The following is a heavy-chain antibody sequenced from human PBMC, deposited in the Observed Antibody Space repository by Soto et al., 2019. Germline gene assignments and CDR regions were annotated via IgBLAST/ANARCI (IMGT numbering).Heavy chain of an antibody. CDR3: ARHGYCGGGSCDWFDP. CDR2: VTHTNNA. J-gene: IGHJ5*02. V-gene: IGHV4-59*08. D-gene: IGHD2-15*01. CDR1: GGSIGNFY. Sequence: PSETLSLTCIVSGGSIGNFYWSWIRQSPEKGLEWLGYVTHTNNANHNPSLTGRLTISVDTTKNVFSPRLRSVTAADTAIYFCARHGYCGGGSCDWFDPWGQGTLVTVSS.